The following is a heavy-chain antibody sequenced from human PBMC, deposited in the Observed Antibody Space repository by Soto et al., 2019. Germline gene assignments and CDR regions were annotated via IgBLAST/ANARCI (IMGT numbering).Heavy chain of an antibody. J-gene: IGHJ6*02. Sequence: RSLTCTVSGGSISSGDYYWSWIRQPPGKGLEWIGYIYYSGSTYYNPSLKSRVTISVDTSKNQFSLKLSSVTAADTAVYYCARDRSGSYYGMDVWGQGTTVTVSS. V-gene: IGHV4-30-4*01. D-gene: IGHD1-26*01. CDR2: IYYSGST. CDR1: GGSISSGDYY. CDR3: ARDRSGSYYGMDV.